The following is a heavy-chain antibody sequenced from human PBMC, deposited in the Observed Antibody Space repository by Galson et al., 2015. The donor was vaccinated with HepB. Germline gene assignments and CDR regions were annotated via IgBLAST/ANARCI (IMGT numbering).Heavy chain of an antibody. Sequence: SVKVSCKASGYTFTSYYMHWVRQAPGQGLEWMGIINPSGGSTSYAQKFQGRVTMTRDTSTSTVYMELSSLRSEDTAVYYCAREPHARAAAGTWWFDPWGQGTLVTVSS. CDR2: INPSGGST. J-gene: IGHJ5*02. CDR3: AREPHARAAAGTWWFDP. CDR1: GYTFTSYY. V-gene: IGHV1-46*01. D-gene: IGHD6-13*01.